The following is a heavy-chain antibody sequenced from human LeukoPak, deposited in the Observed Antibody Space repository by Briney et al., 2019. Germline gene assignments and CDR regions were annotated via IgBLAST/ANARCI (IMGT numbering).Heavy chain of an antibody. D-gene: IGHD6-6*01. J-gene: IGHJ2*01. CDR2: INHSGST. CDR3: ARGPTGPYIAALRIRYFDL. V-gene: IGHV4-34*01. Sequence: SETLSLTCAVYGGSFSGYYWSWIRQPPVKVLEWIGEINHSGSTNYNPSLKSRVTISVDTSKNQFSLKLSSVTAADTAVYYCARGPTGPYIAALRIRYFDLWGRGTLVTVSS. CDR1: GGSFSGYY.